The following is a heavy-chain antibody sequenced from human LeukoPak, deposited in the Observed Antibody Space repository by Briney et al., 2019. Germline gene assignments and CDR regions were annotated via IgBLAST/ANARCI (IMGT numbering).Heavy chain of an antibody. CDR3: ARLPDVSGWPFDY. Sequence: PSETLSLTCTASDGSISSDFWTWIRQPPGEGLEWIGYIHYSGSTKYNPSLKSRVTISVDKSKNQFSLKLSSVTAADTAIYYCARLPDVSGWPFDYWGQGILVTVAS. CDR1: DGSISSDF. J-gene: IGHJ4*02. V-gene: IGHV4-59*01. D-gene: IGHD6-19*01. CDR2: IHYSGST.